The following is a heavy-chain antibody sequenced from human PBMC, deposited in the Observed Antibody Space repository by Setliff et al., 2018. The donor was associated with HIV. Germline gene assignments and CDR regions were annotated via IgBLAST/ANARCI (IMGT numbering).Heavy chain of an antibody. D-gene: IGHD6-6*01. CDR2: VYYTGST. CDR3: ARGGYIAARFYYFDY. CDR1: GGSVSSSGYY. V-gene: IGHV4-39*07. J-gene: IGHJ4*02. Sequence: SETLSLTCTLSGGSVSSSGYYWGWLRQPPGQGPEWIGSVYYTGSTYYSLSLKSRVTRSVDTSKNQFSLKLSSVTAADTAVYYCARGGYIAARFYYFDYWGQGLLVTVSS.